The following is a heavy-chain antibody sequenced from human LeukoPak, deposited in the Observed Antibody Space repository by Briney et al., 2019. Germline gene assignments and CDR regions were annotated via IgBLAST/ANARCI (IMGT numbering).Heavy chain of an antibody. Sequence: GGSLRLSCAASGFTFSSYSMNWVRQAPGKGLEWVSYISDSSSIYYADSVKGRFTISRDNANNSLYLQMNSLRAEDTAVYYCARVCRDGYNGYYYYYYMDVWGKGTTVTVSS. V-gene: IGHV3-48*04. CDR1: GFTFSSYS. D-gene: IGHD5-24*01. CDR3: ARVCRDGYNGYYYYYYMDV. J-gene: IGHJ6*03. CDR2: ISDSSSI.